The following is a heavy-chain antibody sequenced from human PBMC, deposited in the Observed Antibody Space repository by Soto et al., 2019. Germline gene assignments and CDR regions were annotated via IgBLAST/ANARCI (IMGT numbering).Heavy chain of an antibody. J-gene: IGHJ4*02. CDR1: GFTFSNYA. Sequence: EAQLLESGGGLVQPGESLRLSCAASGFTFSNYAMSWVRQAPGKGLEWVSVVSDDGGTTFYADSVRARFTISRDNSKNTVDLQMNSLRAEDTAVHYCAKADTGHFRPFEYCGQGTLVTVSS. CDR3: AKADTGHFRPFEY. CDR2: VSDDGGTT. D-gene: IGHD3-9*01. V-gene: IGHV3-23*01.